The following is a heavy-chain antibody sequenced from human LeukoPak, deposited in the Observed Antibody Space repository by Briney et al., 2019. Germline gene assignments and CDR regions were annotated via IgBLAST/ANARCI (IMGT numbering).Heavy chain of an antibody. J-gene: IGHJ4*02. CDR1: GFTFSNYA. CDR2: ISGSGGRT. D-gene: IGHD4-11*01. CDR3: AKEEGWTTTDFDY. Sequence: GGSLRLSCAASGFTFSNYAMSWVRQAPGKGLEWVSVISGSGGRTYYADSVKGRFTISRDNSRNTVYLQMTSLRAEDTAVYYCAKEEGWTTTDFDYWGQGTLVTVSS. V-gene: IGHV3-23*01.